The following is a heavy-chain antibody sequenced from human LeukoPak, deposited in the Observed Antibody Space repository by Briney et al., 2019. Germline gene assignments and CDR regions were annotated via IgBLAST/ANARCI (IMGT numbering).Heavy chain of an antibody. CDR3: ARDRSSGYYGDWFDP. CDR1: GFTFSSYS. J-gene: IGHJ5*02. Sequence: GGSLRLSCAASGFTFSSYSMNWVRQAPGKGLEWVSSISSSSSYIYYADSVKGRFTISRDNAKNSLYLQMNSLRAEDTAVYYCARDRSSGYYGDWFDPWGQGTLVTVSS. V-gene: IGHV3-21*01. D-gene: IGHD3-22*01. CDR2: ISSSSSYI.